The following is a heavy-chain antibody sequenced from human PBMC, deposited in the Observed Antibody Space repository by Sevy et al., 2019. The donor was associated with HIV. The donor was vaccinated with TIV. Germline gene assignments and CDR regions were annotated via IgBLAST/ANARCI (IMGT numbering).Heavy chain of an antibody. CDR3: ARVIVLMVYAEIYYYYYGMDV. CDR1: GFTFSSYS. Sequence: GGSLRLSCAASGFTFSSYSMNWVRQAPGKGLEWVSSISSSSSYIYYADSVKGRFTISRDNAKNSLYLQMNSLRAEDTAVYYCARVIVLMVYAEIYYYYYGMDVWGQGTTVTASS. D-gene: IGHD2-8*01. V-gene: IGHV3-21*01. J-gene: IGHJ6*02. CDR2: ISSSSSYI.